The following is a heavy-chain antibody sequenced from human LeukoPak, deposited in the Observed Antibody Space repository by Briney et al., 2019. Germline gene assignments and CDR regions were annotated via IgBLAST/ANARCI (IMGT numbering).Heavy chain of an antibody. CDR3: ARDEGYCSSTSCQNYYYYGMDV. D-gene: IGHD2-2*01. CDR1: GFTVSSNY. V-gene: IGHV3-53*01. Sequence: GGSLRLSCAASGFTVSSNYMSWVRQAPGKGLAWVSVIYSGGSTYYADSVKGRFTISRDNSKNTLYLQMNSLRAEDTAVYYCARDEGYCSSTSCQNYYYYGMDVWGQGTTVTVSS. J-gene: IGHJ6*02. CDR2: IYSGGST.